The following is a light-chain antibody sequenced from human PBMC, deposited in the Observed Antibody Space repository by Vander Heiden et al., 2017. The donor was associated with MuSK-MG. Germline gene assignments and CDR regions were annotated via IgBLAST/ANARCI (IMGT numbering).Light chain of an antibody. CDR3: SSYTTTSTRLI. J-gene: IGLJ2*01. Sequence: QSALTQPAPVSGSPGQSITICCTGTSLDVGPSNYVTWYHQHLGKAPKLMTYDDNNRPSWASNRFSGSKSGNTASLTISGLRTEDEGDYYCSSYTTTSTRLIFGGGTKLTVL. V-gene: IGLV2-14*03. CDR1: SLDVGPSNY. CDR2: DDN.